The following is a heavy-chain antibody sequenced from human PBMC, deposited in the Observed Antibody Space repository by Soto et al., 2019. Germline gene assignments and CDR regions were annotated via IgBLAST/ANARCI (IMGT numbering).Heavy chain of an antibody. J-gene: IGHJ4*02. V-gene: IGHV4-59*01. Sequence: TLSFTCTFSGVSITSYFWSWIRQTPGKGLDWIGSISFSGATYSNPSLKGRAALSVDTSENHLSLTLNSVTSADTAVYFCARDRRDGYKRYFECWGQGNQVTV. D-gene: IGHD5-12*01. CDR2: ISFSGAT. CDR1: GVSITSYF. CDR3: ARDRRDGYKRYFEC.